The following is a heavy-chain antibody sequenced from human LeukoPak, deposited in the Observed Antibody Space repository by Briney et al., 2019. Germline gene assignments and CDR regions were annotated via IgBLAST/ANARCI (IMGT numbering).Heavy chain of an antibody. CDR2: SSSSDDGK. Sequence: GGSLRLSCTASGLSLNNYAMSWVRQVPGKGLEWVSASSSSDDGKWYAESVRGRFTISRDTSKNTVYLQMNSLRVEDAGVYYCARQREGYLDYWGQGTLVTVSS. CDR3: ARQREGYLDY. CDR1: GLSLNNYA. D-gene: IGHD3-16*02. J-gene: IGHJ4*02. V-gene: IGHV3-23*01.